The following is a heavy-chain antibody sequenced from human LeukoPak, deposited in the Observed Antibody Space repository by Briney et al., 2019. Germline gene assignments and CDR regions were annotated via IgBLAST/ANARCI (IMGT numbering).Heavy chain of an antibody. CDR1: GYTFTSYH. J-gene: IGHJ4*02. CDR3: ARAVRSEALDY. CDR2: INPSAGIT. Sequence: ASVKVSCKASGYTFTSYHMHWVRQAPGQGLDWMGIINPSAGITTYAQKFQGRVTMTRDTSTSTVYMELSSLRSEDTAVYYCARAVRSEALDYWGQGTLVTVSS. V-gene: IGHV1-46*01.